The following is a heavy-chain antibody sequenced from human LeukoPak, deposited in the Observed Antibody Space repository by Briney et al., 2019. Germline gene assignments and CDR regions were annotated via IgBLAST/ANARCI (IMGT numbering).Heavy chain of an antibody. Sequence: ASVKVSCKASGYTFTSYYMHWVRQAPGQGLEWMGGIIPIFGTANYAQKFQGRVTITADESTSTAYMELSSLRSEDTAVYYCAREHSYGYKVFDYWGQGTLVTVSS. D-gene: IGHD5-18*01. V-gene: IGHV1-69*13. CDR2: IIPIFGTA. CDR1: GYTFTSYY. CDR3: AREHSYGYKVFDY. J-gene: IGHJ4*02.